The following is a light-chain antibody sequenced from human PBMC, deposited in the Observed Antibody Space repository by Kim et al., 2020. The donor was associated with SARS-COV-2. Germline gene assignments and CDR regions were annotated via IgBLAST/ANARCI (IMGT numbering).Light chain of an antibody. J-gene: IGKJ1*01. CDR1: QDIANS. V-gene: IGKV1-27*01. Sequence: ASVGDRVTITCRASQDIANSLAWYQQKPGTVPKVLIYGASTLQSGVPSRFSGSGSGTEFTLTIGSLQTEDVATYYCQKYNSPPWTFGPGTKVDIK. CDR2: GAS. CDR3: QKYNSPPWT.